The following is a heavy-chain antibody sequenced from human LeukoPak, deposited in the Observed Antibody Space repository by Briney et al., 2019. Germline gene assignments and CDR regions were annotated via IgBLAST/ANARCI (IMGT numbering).Heavy chain of an antibody. CDR2: ISGSGGST. J-gene: IGHJ4*02. D-gene: IGHD6-13*01. CDR1: GFTFSSYA. CDR3: AKDTGYSSSVYDY. Sequence: PGGSLRLPCAASGFTFSSYAMSWVRQAPGKGLEWVSAISGSGGSTYYADSVKGRFTISRDNSKNTLYLQMNSLRAEDTAVYYCAKDTGYSSSVYDYWGQGTLVTVSS. V-gene: IGHV3-23*01.